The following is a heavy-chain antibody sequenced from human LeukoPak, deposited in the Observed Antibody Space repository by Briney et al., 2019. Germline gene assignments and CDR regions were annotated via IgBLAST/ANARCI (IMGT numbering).Heavy chain of an antibody. CDR1: GGSISSGGYY. J-gene: IGHJ4*02. V-gene: IGHV4-30-2*01. Sequence: SQTLSLTCTVSGGSISSGGYYWSWIRQPPGKGLEWIGYIYHSGSTYYNPSLKSRVTISVDRSKNQFSLKLNSVTAADTAVYYCARGGGGSYYGFDYWGQGTLVTVSS. CDR3: ARGGGGSYYGFDY. D-gene: IGHD1-26*01. CDR2: IYHSGST.